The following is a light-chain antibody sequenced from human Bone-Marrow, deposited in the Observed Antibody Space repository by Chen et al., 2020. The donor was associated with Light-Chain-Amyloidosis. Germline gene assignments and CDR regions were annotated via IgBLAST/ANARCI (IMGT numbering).Light chain of an antibody. CDR1: NIGSTS. CDR2: DDS. J-gene: IGLJ3*02. V-gene: IGLV3-21*02. Sequence: SSVLTQPSSGSVAPGQTATIVCGGNNIGSTSVHWYQQTPGQAPLLVVYDDSDRPSGIPERLSGSNSGNTATLTISRVEAGDEADYYCQVWDRSSDRPVFGVGTKLTVL. CDR3: QVWDRSSDRPV.